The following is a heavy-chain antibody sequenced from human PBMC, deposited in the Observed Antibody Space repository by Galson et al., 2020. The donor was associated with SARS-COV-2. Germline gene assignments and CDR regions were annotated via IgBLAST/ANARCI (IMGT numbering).Heavy chain of an antibody. CDR3: MKARGDYDSSGPLGT. V-gene: IGHV3-64D*08. CDR1: GFTFSYYT. Sequence: GGSLRLSCSASGFTFSYYTLHWVRQAPGKGLEYVSAVSSSGGTAYYADSVKGRFTISRDNSKNTLYLQMSSLRADDTAVYYCMKARGDYDSSGPLGTWGQGTLVTVSS. D-gene: IGHD3-22*01. J-gene: IGHJ5*02. CDR2: VSSSGGTA.